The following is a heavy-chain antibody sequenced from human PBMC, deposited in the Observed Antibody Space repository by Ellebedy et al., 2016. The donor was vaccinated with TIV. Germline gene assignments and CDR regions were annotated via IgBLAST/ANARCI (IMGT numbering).Heavy chain of an antibody. CDR1: GYRFPNYW. D-gene: IGHD6-19*01. J-gene: IGHJ4*02. CDR2: IYPGDSDA. Sequence: GGSLRLSXQTSGYRFPNYWVAWVRQQPGKGLECVGVIYPGDSDAKYSPSLQGQVTISSDKSTGTAYLQWTGLMASDTAVYYCARLRDALADELDYWGQGTRVTVSS. V-gene: IGHV5-51*01. CDR3: ARLRDALADELDY.